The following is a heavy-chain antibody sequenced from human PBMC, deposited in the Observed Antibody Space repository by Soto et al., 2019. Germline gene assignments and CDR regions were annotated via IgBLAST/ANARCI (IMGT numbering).Heavy chain of an antibody. D-gene: IGHD3-22*01. V-gene: IGHV3-21*01. Sequence: GGSLRLSCAASGFTFSSYAMHWVRQAPGKGLEWVSSISSSSSYIYYADSVKGRFTISRDNAKNSLYLQMNSLRAEDTAVYYCARDNDSSGHDAFDIWGQGTMVTVSS. CDR2: ISSSSSYI. J-gene: IGHJ3*02. CDR3: ARDNDSSGHDAFDI. CDR1: GFTFSSYA.